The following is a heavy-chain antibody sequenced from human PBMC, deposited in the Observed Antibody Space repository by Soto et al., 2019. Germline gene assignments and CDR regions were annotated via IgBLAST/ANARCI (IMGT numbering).Heavy chain of an antibody. CDR2: ISHDGNSH. V-gene: IGHV3-30*18. CDR1: GFSFSNYG. CDR3: VKAQERSAQYFAVVITAFDF. J-gene: IGHJ3*01. Sequence: LRLSCEGSGFSFSNYGIHWVRQAPGKGLEWVAVISHDGNSHHLADSVRGRFTISGDNSKNTVFLHMTSLRREDSAVYHCVKAQERSAQYFAVVITAFDFWGQGTMVTVS. D-gene: IGHD3-22*01.